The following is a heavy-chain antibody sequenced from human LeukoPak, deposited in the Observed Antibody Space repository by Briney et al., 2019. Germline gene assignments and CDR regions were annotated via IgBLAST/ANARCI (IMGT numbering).Heavy chain of an antibody. Sequence: ASVKVSCKASGYTFTGYYIHWVRQAPGQGLEWMGWISAYNGNTNYAQKFQGRVSMTTDTSTSAAYMELRSLTSDDTAVYYCARDVKSVWITVDGRGSFAFEIWGQGTMVTVSS. CDR3: ARDVKSVWITVDGRGSFAFEI. D-gene: IGHD6-19*01. CDR1: GYTFTGYY. CDR2: ISAYNGNT. J-gene: IGHJ3*02. V-gene: IGHV1-18*04.